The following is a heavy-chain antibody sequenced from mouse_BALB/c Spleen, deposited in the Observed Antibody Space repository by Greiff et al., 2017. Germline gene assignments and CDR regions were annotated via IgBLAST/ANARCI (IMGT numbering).Heavy chain of an antibody. Sequence: EVKLMESGGDLVKPGGSLKLSCAASGFTFSSYGMSWVRQTPDKRLEWVATISSGGSYTYYPDSVKGRFTISRDNAKNTLYLQMSSLKSEDTAMYYCARRVITTGGAWFAYWGQGTLVTVSA. CDR1: GFTFSSYG. CDR3: ARRVITTGGAWFAY. J-gene: IGHJ3*01. V-gene: IGHV5-6*02. CDR2: ISSGGSYT. D-gene: IGHD2-4*01.